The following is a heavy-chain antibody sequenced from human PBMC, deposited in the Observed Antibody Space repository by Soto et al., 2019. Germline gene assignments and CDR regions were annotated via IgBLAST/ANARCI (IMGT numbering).Heavy chain of an antibody. D-gene: IGHD5-18*01. CDR3: ASAPPAMVSPNI. CDR2: VYYSGGT. V-gene: IGHV4-59*01. Sequence: SETLSLTCTVSGGSISSYSWSWIRQPPGKGLEWIGYVYYSGGTNYNPSLKSRVTISLDPSKNQVSLRLNSVTAADTAVYYCASAPPAMVSPNIWGQGTLVTVSS. J-gene: IGHJ4*02. CDR1: GGSISSYS.